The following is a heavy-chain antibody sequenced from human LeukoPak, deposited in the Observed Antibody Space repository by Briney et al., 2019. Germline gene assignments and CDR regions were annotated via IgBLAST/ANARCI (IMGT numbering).Heavy chain of an antibody. Sequence: SDTLSLPCTVSGVSLTRYYWTWIRQPPRKGLEWVGYIHSSGNTKYNPPLKIRVTISVDTSKNQFSLKVNSVTAEDTAMHYCARLSRYCDAGSCHGDSWVDAGGQGTLVSVST. CDR3: ARLSRYCDAGSCHGDSWVDA. CDR1: GVSLTRYY. V-gene: IGHV4-59*07. CDR2: IHSSGNT. D-gene: IGHD2-15*01. J-gene: IGHJ5*02.